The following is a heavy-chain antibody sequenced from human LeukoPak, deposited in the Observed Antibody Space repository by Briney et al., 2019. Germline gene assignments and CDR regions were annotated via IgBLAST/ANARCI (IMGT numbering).Heavy chain of an antibody. CDR2: IYYSGRT. V-gene: IGHV4-39*01. CDR1: GGSISSSSYY. CDR3: ARLEGIAAAGY. Sequence: PSETLSLTCTVSGGSISSSSYYWGWIRQPPGKGLEWIGSIYYSGRTYYNPSLKSRVTISVDTSKNQFSLKLSSVTAADTAVYYCARLEGIAAAGYWGQGTLVTVSS. D-gene: IGHD6-13*01. J-gene: IGHJ4*02.